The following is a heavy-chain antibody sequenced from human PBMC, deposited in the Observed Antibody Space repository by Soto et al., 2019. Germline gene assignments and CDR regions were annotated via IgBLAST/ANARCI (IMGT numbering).Heavy chain of an antibody. Sequence: QVQLQESGPGLVKPSETLSLTCTVSGGSVSSSSYYWSWIRQPPGKGLEWIGSIYYSGSTNYNPSLKSRVPISVDPSKNQLSLKLSSVTAADTAVYYCARIEDDAFDIWGQGTMVTFSS. V-gene: IGHV4-61*01. J-gene: IGHJ3*02. CDR3: ARIEDDAFDI. CDR2: IYYSGST. CDR1: GGSVSSSSYY.